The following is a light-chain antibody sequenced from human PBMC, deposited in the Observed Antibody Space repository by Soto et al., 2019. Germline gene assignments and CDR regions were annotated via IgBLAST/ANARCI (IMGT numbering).Light chain of an antibody. CDR1: QSVYSN. CDR2: GAS. V-gene: IGKV3-15*01. J-gene: IGKJ1*01. Sequence: IVMTQSPATLSVSPGERATLSCRACQSVYSNVAWYHQNPGQAPRLHIYGASNRAAGIPARFSGSGSGTELTITISRVQSEDFALYYRKQYQTLWTFGQGTKVDIK. CDR3: KQYQTLWT.